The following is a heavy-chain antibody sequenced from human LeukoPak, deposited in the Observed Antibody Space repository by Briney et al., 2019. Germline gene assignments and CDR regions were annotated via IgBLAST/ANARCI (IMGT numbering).Heavy chain of an antibody. D-gene: IGHD5-24*01. CDR3: AREIEMALGY. V-gene: IGHV3-74*01. CDR1: GFTFSAYW. Sequence: SGGSLRLSCAASGFTFSAYWMHWVRHAPGEGLMWVSRINPDGSTTNYADSVKGRFTISRDNAKNTLNLQMNSLRAEDTAVYYCAREIEMALGYWGQGTLVTVSS. J-gene: IGHJ4*02. CDR2: INPDGSTT.